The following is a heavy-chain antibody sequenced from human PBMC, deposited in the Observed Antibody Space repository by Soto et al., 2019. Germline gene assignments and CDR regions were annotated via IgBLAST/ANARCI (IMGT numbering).Heavy chain of an antibody. CDR2: MSYSGIT. CDR1: GDSLSNCRSY. J-gene: IGHJ4*02. CDR3: ARHSVSSVYHPLPCCTDS. V-gene: IGHV4-39*01. D-gene: IGHD2-2*01. Sequence: LYLTWSVSGDSLSNCRSYVCRMRPPPGKKLEWIWSMSYSGITYHNPSLKSRVTLSVDTSQSRFYLKLTSVTSADTTLYYFARHSVSSVYHPLPCCTDSWGQAILVTVSS.